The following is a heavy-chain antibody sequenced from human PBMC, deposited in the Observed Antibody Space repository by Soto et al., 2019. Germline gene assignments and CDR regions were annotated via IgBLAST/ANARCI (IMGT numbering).Heavy chain of an antibody. CDR2: ISYDGSNK. J-gene: IGHJ6*03. CDR3: SKGEAYCYYQYFQDV. Sequence: GGSLRLSCAASGFTFSSYGMHWVRQAPGKGLEWVAVISYDGSNKYYADSVKGRFTISRDNSKNTLYLQMNSLRAEDTAVYYCSKGEAYCYYQYFQDVWGKGTTVTVS. D-gene: IGHD2-8*02. CDR1: GFTFSSYG. V-gene: IGHV3-30*18.